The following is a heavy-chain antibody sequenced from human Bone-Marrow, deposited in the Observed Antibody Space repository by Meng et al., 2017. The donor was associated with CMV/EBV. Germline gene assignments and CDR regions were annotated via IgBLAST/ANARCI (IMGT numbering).Heavy chain of an antibody. Sequence: ASVKVSCKASGYTFISYGITWVRQAPGQGLEWMGWISPYNGNTNYAQKLQGRVTMTTDTSTSTAYMELRSLRSDDTAVYYCARDTVGATLLRLGAFDIWGQGTMVTVSS. J-gene: IGHJ3*02. D-gene: IGHD1-26*01. CDR3: ARDTVGATLLRLGAFDI. CDR2: ISPYNGNT. CDR1: GYTFISYG. V-gene: IGHV1-18*01.